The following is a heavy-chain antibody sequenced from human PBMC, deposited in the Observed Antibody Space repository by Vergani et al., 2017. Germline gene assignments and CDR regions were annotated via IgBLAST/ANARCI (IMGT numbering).Heavy chain of an antibody. CDR1: GYTFTDYY. Sequence: QVQLVQSGAEVKKPGASVKVSCKASGYTFTDYYMHWVRQAPGQGLEWMGWINPSSGGTTYSQNFQGRVTMTRDTSISTAYMELSRLTSDDTAVYYCERWHGSGKFDYWGQGTLVTVSS. J-gene: IGHJ4*02. CDR2: INPSSGGT. V-gene: IGHV1-2*02. D-gene: IGHD3-10*01. CDR3: ERWHGSGKFDY.